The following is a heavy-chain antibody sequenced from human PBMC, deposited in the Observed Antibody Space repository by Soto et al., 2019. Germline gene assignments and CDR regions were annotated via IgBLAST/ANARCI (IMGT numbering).Heavy chain of an antibody. Sequence: QVQLQESGPGLVKPSQTLSLTCTVSGGSISSGGYYWSWIRQHPGKGLEWIGYIYYSGSTYYNPSLQRRVTISVDTSKNQFPLKLSSVTAADTAVYYCTSVFGIGGMDVWGQGTTVTVSS. CDR1: GGSISSGGYY. CDR2: IYYSGST. V-gene: IGHV4-31*03. CDR3: TSVFGIGGMDV. J-gene: IGHJ6*02. D-gene: IGHD3-3*01.